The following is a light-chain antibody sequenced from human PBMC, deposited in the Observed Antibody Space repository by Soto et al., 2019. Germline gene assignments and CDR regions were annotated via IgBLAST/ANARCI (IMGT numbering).Light chain of an antibody. V-gene: IGLV2-14*03. CDR1: SSDVGNYNY. CDR2: DVS. J-gene: IGLJ2*01. CDR3: SSYTSSSTVV. Sequence: QSVLNQPAYVSGSPGQSITISCTGTSSDVGNYNYVSWYQHHPGKAPKLMIYDVSNRPSGVSNRFSGSKSGNTASLTISGLKAEDEADYYCSSYTSSSTVVFGGGTKLTVL.